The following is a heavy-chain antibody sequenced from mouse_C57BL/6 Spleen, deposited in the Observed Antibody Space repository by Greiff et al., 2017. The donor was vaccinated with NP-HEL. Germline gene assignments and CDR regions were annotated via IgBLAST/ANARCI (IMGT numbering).Heavy chain of an antibody. CDR1: GYTFTDYY. J-gene: IGHJ2*01. Sequence: EVQLQQSGPVLVKPGASVKMSCKASGYTFTDYYMNWVKQSHGKSLEWIGVINPYNGGTSYNQKLKGKATLTVDKSSSTAYMELNSLTSEDSAVYYCARYGNYFDYWGQGTTLTVSS. CDR3: ARYGNYFDY. V-gene: IGHV1-19*01. CDR2: INPYNGGT. D-gene: IGHD2-1*01.